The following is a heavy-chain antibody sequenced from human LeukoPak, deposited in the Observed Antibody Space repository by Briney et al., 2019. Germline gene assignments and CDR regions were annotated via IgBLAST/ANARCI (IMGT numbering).Heavy chain of an antibody. D-gene: IGHD5-24*01. CDR2: INPNSGGT. V-gene: IGHV1-2*02. Sequence: GAPVKVSCKASGYTFTSYGISWVRQAPGQGLEWMGWINPNSGGTNYAQKFQGRVTMTRDTTISTAYMELSRLRSDDTAVYYCARELLGGGIEMASISGWFDPWGQGTLVTVSS. J-gene: IGHJ5*02. CDR3: ARELLGGGIEMASISGWFDP. CDR1: GYTFTSYG.